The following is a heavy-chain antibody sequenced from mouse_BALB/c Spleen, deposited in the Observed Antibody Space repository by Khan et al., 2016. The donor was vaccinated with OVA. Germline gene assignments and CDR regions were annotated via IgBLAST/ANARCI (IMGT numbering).Heavy chain of an antibody. CDR3: ASHSTMITDGFAY. Sequence: EVKLVESGGGLVKPGGSLKLSCAASGFTFSSYAMSWVRQTPEKRLEWVATISSGGSYTCYPDSVKGRFTISRDNAKNTLYLQMSSLRSEDTAMYYCASHSTMITDGFAYGGQGTLVTVSA. CDR2: ISSGGSYT. CDR1: GFTFSSYA. J-gene: IGHJ3*01. D-gene: IGHD2-4*01. V-gene: IGHV5-9-1*01.